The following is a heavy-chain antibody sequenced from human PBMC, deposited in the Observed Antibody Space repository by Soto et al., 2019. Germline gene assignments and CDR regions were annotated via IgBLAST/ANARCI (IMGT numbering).Heavy chain of an antibody. V-gene: IGHV4-59*01. D-gene: IGHD3-3*01. CDR1: GGSISNYY. J-gene: IGHJ6*03. Sequence: QVQLQESGPGLVKPSETLSLTCTVSGGSISNYYWSWIRQTPGKGLEWIGYIYYSGSTNYNPSLKSRVTISVDTSKNQFSLKLSSVTAADTAVYYCAREAVRDDFWSGYYSPYYYFYMEVWGKGTTVTVSS. CDR3: AREAVRDDFWSGYYSPYYYFYMEV. CDR2: IYYSGST.